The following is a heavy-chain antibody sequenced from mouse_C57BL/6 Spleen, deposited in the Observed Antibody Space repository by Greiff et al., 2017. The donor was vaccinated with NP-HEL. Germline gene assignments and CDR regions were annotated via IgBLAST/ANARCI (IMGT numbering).Heavy chain of an antibody. D-gene: IGHD2-1*01. CDR3: ASYGNYVYAMDY. V-gene: IGHV14-2*01. Sequence: VQLQQSGAELVKPGASVKLSCTASGFNINDYYMHWVKQRTEQGLEWIGRIDPEGGETKYAPKFQGKATITADTSSNTAYLQLSSLTSEDTAVYYCASYGNYVYAMDYWGQGTTVTVSS. J-gene: IGHJ4*01. CDR1: GFNINDYY. CDR2: IDPEGGET.